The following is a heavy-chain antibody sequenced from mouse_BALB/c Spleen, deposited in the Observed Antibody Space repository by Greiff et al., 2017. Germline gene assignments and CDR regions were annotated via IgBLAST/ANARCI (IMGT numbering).Heavy chain of an antibody. D-gene: IGHD1-1*01. CDR2: IRLKSNNYAT. J-gene: IGHJ4*01. V-gene: IGHV6-6*02. CDR1: GFTFSNYW. CDR3: TRGPYGYAMDY. Sequence: DVKLQESGGGLVQPGGSMKLSCVASGFTFSNYWMNWVRQSPEKGLEWVAEIRLKSNNYATHYAESVKGRFTISRDDSKSSVYLQMNNLRAEDTGIYYCTRGPYGYAMDYWGQGTSVTVSS.